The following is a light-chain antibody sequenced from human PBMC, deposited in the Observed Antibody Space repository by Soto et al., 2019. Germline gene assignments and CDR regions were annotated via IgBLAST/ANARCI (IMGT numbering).Light chain of an antibody. J-gene: IGKJ1*01. CDR1: QSVSSN. Sequence: EIVMTQAPSTLSGSPGERATLSDSARQSVSSNSAWYQQKPGQATRLIIYGISNRATGIPDRFSGSGSGTDFPLTISRLEPEDFAVYYCHQYGSPWTFGQGTKVDIK. CDR3: HQYGSPWT. CDR2: GIS. V-gene: IGKV3-20*01.